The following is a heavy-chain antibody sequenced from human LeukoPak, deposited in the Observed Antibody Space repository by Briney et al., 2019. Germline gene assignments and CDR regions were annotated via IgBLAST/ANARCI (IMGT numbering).Heavy chain of an antibody. D-gene: IGHD1-14*01. CDR3: TRDDRRNSPDC. CDR1: GFTFSSYW. Sequence: GGSLRLSCAASGFTFSSYWMTWVRQAPGKGLEWVANINQDGSLKFFVDSVKDRFTIYRDNAKNSVFLQMDSLRVEDTAVYYCTRDDRRNSPDCWGQGTLVTVSS. J-gene: IGHJ4*02. CDR2: INQDGSLK. V-gene: IGHV3-7*01.